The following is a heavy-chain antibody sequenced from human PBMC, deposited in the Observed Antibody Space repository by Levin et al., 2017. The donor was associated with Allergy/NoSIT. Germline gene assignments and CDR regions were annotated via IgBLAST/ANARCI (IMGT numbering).Heavy chain of an antibody. J-gene: IGHJ4*02. V-gene: IGHV3-48*04. Sequence: PGGSLRLSCSVSGFTFEIYGMNWVRQAPGKRLEWVSHISASGSPTYYADPVRGRFIISRDNDKQSLYLQMTSLRGEDTAVYYCGRGLFDFWGQGALVTVSS. CDR3: GRGLFDF. CDR2: ISASGSPT. D-gene: IGHD5-12*01. CDR1: GFTFEIYG.